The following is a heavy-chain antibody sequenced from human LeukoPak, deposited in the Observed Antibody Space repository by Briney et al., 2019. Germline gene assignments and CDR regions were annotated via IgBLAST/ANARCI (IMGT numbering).Heavy chain of an antibody. CDR2: VYYSGST. D-gene: IGHD2-21*01. CDR1: GDSISSSSYY. V-gene: IGHV4-39*07. CDR3: AREIADYYYYYYMDV. Sequence: SETLSLTCIVSGDSISSSSYYWGWIRQPPGKGLEWIASVYYSGSTYYNPSLKSRVTMSVDTSKNQFSLKLSSVTAADTAVYYCAREIADYYYYYYMDVWGKGTTATVSS. J-gene: IGHJ6*03.